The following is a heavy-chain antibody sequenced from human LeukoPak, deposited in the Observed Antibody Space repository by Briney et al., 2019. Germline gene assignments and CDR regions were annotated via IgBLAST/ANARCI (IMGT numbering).Heavy chain of an antibody. V-gene: IGHV5-51*01. CDR1: GYSFTSYW. Sequence: PGESLKISCKGSGYSFTSYWIGWVLQMPGKGLEWMVIIYPGDSDTRYSPSFQGQVTISADKSISTAYLQWSSLKASDTAMYYCARWAGDSYSLVYFDYWGQGTLVTVSS. J-gene: IGHJ4*02. D-gene: IGHD5-18*01. CDR2: IYPGDSDT. CDR3: ARWAGDSYSLVYFDY.